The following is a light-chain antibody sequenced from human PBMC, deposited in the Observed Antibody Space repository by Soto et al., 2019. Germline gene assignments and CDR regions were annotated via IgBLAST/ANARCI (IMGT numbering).Light chain of an antibody. V-gene: IGLV1-51*01. CDR2: DNN. J-gene: IGLJ2*01. CDR3: GTWDSSLSAKV. CDR1: SSNIGNNY. Sequence: QSVLTQPPSVSAAPGQKVTISCSGSSSNIGNNYVSWYQQLPGTAPKLLIYDNNKRPSGIPDRCSGSKSGTSAALGITGPQTGDEADYYCGTWDSSLSAKVFGGGTKLTVL.